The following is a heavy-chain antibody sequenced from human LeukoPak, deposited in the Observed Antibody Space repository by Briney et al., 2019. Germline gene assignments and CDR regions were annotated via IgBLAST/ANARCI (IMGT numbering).Heavy chain of an antibody. CDR3: AKAVGSSGYFSRDAFDI. Sequence: GGSLRLSYAPSGFAFSSYAMSWVRQAPGKGLEWVAVISGGGSGTYYADSVRGRFTISRDNSKNTVYLQMNSLRAEDTAIYYCAKAVGSSGYFSRDAFDIWGQGTMVTVSS. V-gene: IGHV3-23*01. CDR2: ISGGGSGT. D-gene: IGHD3-22*01. CDR1: GFAFSSYA. J-gene: IGHJ3*02.